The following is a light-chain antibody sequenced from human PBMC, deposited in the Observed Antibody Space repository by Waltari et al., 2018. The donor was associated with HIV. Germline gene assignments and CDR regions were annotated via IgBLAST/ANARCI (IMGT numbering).Light chain of an antibody. CDR2: EVT. CDR3: CSYAGSRSVV. J-gene: IGLJ2*01. V-gene: IGLV2-23*02. CDR1: SSDVESHNL. Sequence: QSALTQPASVSGSPGQSITLSCTGTSSDVESHNLVSWYQHHPGKAPKLIIYEVTKRPSGVPNRFSGSKSGNTASLTISGLQTEDEADYYCCSYAGSRSVVFGGGTMLTVL.